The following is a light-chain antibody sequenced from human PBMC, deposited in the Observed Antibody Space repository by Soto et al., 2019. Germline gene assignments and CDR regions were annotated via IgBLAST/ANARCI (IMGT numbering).Light chain of an antibody. V-gene: IGKV1-27*01. J-gene: IGKJ4*01. CDR1: QGISNY. Sequence: DIQMTQSPSSLSASVGDRVSITCRASQGISNYLAWYQQKPGKVPEILIYAASTLRSGVPSRFRGDGSGTDFTITISSLQPGDVATYYCQKYNSAPRTFGGGTKVEI. CDR2: AAS. CDR3: QKYNSAPRT.